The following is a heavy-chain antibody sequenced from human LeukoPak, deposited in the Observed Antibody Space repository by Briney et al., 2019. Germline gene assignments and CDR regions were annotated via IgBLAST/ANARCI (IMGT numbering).Heavy chain of an antibody. J-gene: IGHJ5*02. D-gene: IGHD3-16*02. CDR3: ARGSGIWGSYRSHRFDP. Sequence: SETLSLTCAVYGGSFSGYYWSWIRQPPGKGLEWIGEINHSGSTNYNPSLKSRVTISVDTSKNQFSLKLSSVTVADAAVYYCARGSGIWGSYRSHRFDPWGQGTLVTVSS. CDR2: INHSGST. CDR1: GGSFSGYY. V-gene: IGHV4-34*01.